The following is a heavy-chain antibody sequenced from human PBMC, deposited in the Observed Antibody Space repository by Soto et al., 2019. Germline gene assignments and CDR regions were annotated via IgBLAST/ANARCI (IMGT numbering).Heavy chain of an antibody. J-gene: IGHJ5*02. Sequence: GGSLRLSCAASGFIVSNNYMSWVRQAPGEGLEWVSILYSGGTTYYADSVKGRFTFSRDNSENTVFLQMNNLRVEDTAVYYCVRDRGGSYWLDPWGQGTLVTVSS. CDR1: GFIVSNNY. CDR2: LYSGGTT. CDR3: VRDRGGSYWLDP. D-gene: IGHD2-15*01. V-gene: IGHV3-53*01.